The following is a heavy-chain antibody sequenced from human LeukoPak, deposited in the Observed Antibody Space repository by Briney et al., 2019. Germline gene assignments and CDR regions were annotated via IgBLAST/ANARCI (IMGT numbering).Heavy chain of an antibody. CDR1: GYTFTSYG. D-gene: IGHD3-22*01. J-gene: IGHJ4*02. V-gene: IGHV1-18*01. CDR2: ISAYNGNT. Sequence: ASVKVSCKASGYTFTSYGISWVRQAPGQGLEWMGWISAYNGNTNYAQKLQGRVTMTTDTSTSTAYMELRSLRSDDTAVYYCAKDQNLQYYYDSSGYWFDYWGQGTLVTVSS. CDR3: AKDQNLQYYYDSSGYWFDY.